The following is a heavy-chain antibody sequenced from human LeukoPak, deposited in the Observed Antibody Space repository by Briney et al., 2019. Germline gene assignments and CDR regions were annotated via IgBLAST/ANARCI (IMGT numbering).Heavy chain of an antibody. CDR3: ARATPPSGEFIY. Sequence: PSETLSLTCALYGGSFGDYHWSWIRQPPGKGLEWIGEINQRGVTTYNSFLKSRVTISVDTSKNQFSLKLSSVTAADTAVYYCARATPPSGEFIYWGQGTLVTVSS. J-gene: IGHJ4*02. D-gene: IGHD3-10*01. V-gene: IGHV4-34*01. CDR1: GGSFGDYH. CDR2: INQRGVT.